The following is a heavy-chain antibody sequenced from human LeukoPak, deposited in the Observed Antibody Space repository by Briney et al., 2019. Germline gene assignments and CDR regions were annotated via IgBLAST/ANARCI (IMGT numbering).Heavy chain of an antibody. CDR2: MNPNSGNT. D-gene: IGHD6-6*01. CDR1: EYTFTSYD. J-gene: IGHJ4*02. Sequence: ASVKVCCKASEYTFTSYDINWVRQATGQGLEWMGWMNPNSGNTGYAQKFQGRVTMTRVTSISTAYMELNNLTSEDTAVYYCARGSWGEIAGRKSFEFWGQGSLVTVSS. CDR3: ARGSWGEIAGRKSFEF. V-gene: IGHV1-8*01.